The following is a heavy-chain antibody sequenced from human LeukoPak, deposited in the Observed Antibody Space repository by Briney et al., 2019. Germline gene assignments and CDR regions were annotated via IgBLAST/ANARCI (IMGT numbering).Heavy chain of an antibody. Sequence: SETLSLTCTVSGGSITSSSYYWAWIRQPPGKGLEWIGSFYYSGSTYYNPSLKSRGTISVDTSKNQFSLKVNSVTAADTAAYYCARDNWLNAGGLDYWGQGTLVTVSS. CDR1: GGSITSSSYY. J-gene: IGHJ4*02. CDR3: ARDNWLNAGGLDY. V-gene: IGHV4-39*07. D-gene: IGHD1-20*01. CDR2: FYYSGST.